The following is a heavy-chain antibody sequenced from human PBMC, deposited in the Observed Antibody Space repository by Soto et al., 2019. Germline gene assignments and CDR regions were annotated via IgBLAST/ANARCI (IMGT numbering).Heavy chain of an antibody. D-gene: IGHD1-26*01. Sequence: GAEVKKPGESLKISCKGSGYSFTSYWIGWVRQMPGKGLEWMGIIYPGDSNTRYSPSFQGQVTISADESISTAYLQWSSLKASDTAMYYCARLFGSNTGSYPDPYWCQGTLVTVSS. V-gene: IGHV5-51*01. J-gene: IGHJ4*02. CDR1: GYSFTSYW. CDR3: ARLFGSNTGSYPDPY. CDR2: IYPGDSNT.